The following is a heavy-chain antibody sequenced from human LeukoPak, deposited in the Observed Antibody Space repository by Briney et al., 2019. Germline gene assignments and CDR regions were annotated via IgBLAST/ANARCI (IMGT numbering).Heavy chain of an antibody. J-gene: IGHJ4*02. CDR3: ARVIRPGASSGWYGVFDY. Sequence: GGSLRLSCAASGFXFSSYAIHWVRQAPGKGLEWVAVISYDGSNKYYADSVKGRFTISRDNSKNTLYLQMNSLRAEDTAVYYCARVIRPGASSGWYGVFDYWGQGTLVTVSS. D-gene: IGHD6-19*01. CDR2: ISYDGSNK. V-gene: IGHV3-30-3*01. CDR1: GFXFSSYA.